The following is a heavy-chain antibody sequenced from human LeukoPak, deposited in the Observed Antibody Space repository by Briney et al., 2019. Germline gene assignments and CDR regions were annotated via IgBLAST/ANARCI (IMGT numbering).Heavy chain of an antibody. CDR1: GLTFSTYA. D-gene: IGHD2-15*01. J-gene: IGHJ4*02. Sequence: PGGSLRLSCPAFGLTFSTYAMSWVRQAPGKGREWSSAISGSGGSTYYADSVKGRFTISRDNSKNTLYLQMNSLRAEDTAVYYCAKEGLLAATNLFVDYWGQGTLVTVSS. CDR2: ISGSGGST. V-gene: IGHV3-23*01. CDR3: AKEGLLAATNLFVDY.